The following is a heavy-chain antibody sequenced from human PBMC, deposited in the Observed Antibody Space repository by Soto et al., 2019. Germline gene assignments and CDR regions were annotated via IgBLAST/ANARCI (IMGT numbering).Heavy chain of an antibody. CDR2: IKQDGSEK. CDR1: GFTFSSYW. CDR3: ARDARFLEWLPLK. Sequence: PGGSLRLSCAASGFTFSSYWMSWVRQAPGKGLEWVANIKQDGSEKYYVDSVKGRFTISRDNAKNSLYLQMNSLRAEDTAVYYCARDARFLEWLPLKWGQGTLVTVSS. D-gene: IGHD3-3*01. J-gene: IGHJ4*02. V-gene: IGHV3-7*01.